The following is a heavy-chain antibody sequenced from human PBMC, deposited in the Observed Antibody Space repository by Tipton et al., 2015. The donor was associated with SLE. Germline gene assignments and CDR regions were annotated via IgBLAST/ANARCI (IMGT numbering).Heavy chain of an antibody. CDR2: IYHSGST. Sequence: TLSLTCAVSGYSISSGYYWGWIRQPPGKGLEWFGSIYHSGSTYYNPSLKSRVTISVDTSKNQFSLKLSSVTAADTAVYYCASEGPRSYWYFDLWGRGTLVTVSS. D-gene: IGHD1-14*01. J-gene: IGHJ2*01. V-gene: IGHV4-38-2*01. CDR3: ASEGPRSYWYFDL. CDR1: GYSISSGYY.